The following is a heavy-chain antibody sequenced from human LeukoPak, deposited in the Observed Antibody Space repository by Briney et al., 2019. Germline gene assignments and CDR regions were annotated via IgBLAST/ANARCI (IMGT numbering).Heavy chain of an antibody. D-gene: IGHD2-2*01. J-gene: IGHJ5*02. Sequence: SETLSLTCTVSGGSISSYYWSWIRQPPGKGLEWIGYIYYSGSTNYNPSLKSRVTISVDTSKNQFSLKLSSLTAADTAVYYCASQIPAADMGSFDPWGQGTLVTVSS. V-gene: IGHV4-59*01. CDR2: IYYSGST. CDR3: ASQIPAADMGSFDP. CDR1: GGSISSYY.